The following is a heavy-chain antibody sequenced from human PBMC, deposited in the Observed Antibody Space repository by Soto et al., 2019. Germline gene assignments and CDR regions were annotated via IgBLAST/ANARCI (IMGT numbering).Heavy chain of an antibody. CDR1: GGSISSGDYY. Sequence: SETLSLTCTVSGGSISSGDYYWSWIRQPPGKGLEWIGYIYYSGSTYYNPSLKSRVTISVDTSKNQFSLKLSSVTAADTAVYYCARDRRRYYCGSGSYLPYYGMDVWGQGTTVTVSS. CDR2: IYYSGST. J-gene: IGHJ6*02. CDR3: ARDRRRYYCGSGSYLPYYGMDV. V-gene: IGHV4-30-4*01. D-gene: IGHD3-10*01.